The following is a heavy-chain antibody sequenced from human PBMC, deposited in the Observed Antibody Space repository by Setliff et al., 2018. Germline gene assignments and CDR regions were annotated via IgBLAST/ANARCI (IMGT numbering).Heavy chain of an antibody. J-gene: IGHJ5*02. CDR1: GGTFSSYA. Sequence: ASVKVSCKASGGTFSSYAISWVRQAPGQGLEWMGGIIPIFGTANYAQKFQGRVTITADESTSTAYMELSSLRSEDTAVYYCARGNNVDHEYFDFWVASGDSDHWGQGTLVTVSS. CDR2: IIPIFGTA. V-gene: IGHV1-69*13. D-gene: IGHD3-3*01. CDR3: ARGNNVDHEYFDFWVASGDSDH.